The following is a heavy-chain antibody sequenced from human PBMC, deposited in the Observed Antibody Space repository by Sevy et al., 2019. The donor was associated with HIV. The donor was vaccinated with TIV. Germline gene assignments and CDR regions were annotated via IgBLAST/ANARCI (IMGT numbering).Heavy chain of an antibody. CDR2: IKSKTDGGKT. J-gene: IGHJ6*02. CDR3: TTDAYDYVWGSQYYYYGMDV. D-gene: IGHD3-16*01. CDR1: GFTFSNAW. V-gene: IGHV3-15*01. Sequence: GGSLRLSCAASGFTFSNAWMSWVRQAPGKGLEWVGRIKSKTDGGKTDYAAPVKGRCTISRDDSKNTLYLQMNSLKTEHTAVDYCTTDAYDYVWGSQYYYYGMDVWGQGTTVTVSS.